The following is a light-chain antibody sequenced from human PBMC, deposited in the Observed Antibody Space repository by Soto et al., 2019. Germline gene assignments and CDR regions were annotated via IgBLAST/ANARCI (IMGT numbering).Light chain of an antibody. CDR3: QQNYNTPPYT. J-gene: IGKJ2*01. CDR2: ATT. CDR1: QSISTY. V-gene: IGKV1-39*01. Sequence: DIHMTQSPSSLSASVGDRVTITCRASQSISTYLSWYQQKPGQAPKLLIYATTHLQSGVPSRFSGSGSGTEFTLNISSLHPEDFATYFCQQNYNTPPYTFGQGTKVDI.